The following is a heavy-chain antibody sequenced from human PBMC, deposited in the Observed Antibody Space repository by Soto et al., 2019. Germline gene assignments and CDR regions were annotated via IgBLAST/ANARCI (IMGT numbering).Heavy chain of an antibody. CDR1: GFNFRQYA. CDR2: ITATGT. D-gene: IGHD6-13*01. CDR3: AKGMVPDQ. J-gene: IGHJ5*02. V-gene: IGHV3-23*01. Sequence: EVQLLESGGGFVQPGGSLRLSCAASGFNFRQYAMIWVRQAPGKGLEWVSAITATGTHYADSVKGRFTISRDSSKSTLYLDINSLRVEDTAVYYCAKGMVPDQWGQGTLITVSS.